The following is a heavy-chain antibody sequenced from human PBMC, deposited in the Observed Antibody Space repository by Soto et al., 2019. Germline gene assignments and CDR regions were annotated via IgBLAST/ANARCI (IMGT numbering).Heavy chain of an antibody. J-gene: IGHJ4*02. D-gene: IGHD3-3*01. V-gene: IGHV3-33*01. CDR2: IWYDGSNK. Sequence: QVHLVESGGGVVQPGRSLRLSCAASGFTFSDYGMHWVRQAPGKGLEWVAVIWYDGSNKYYADSVKGRFTISRDNSKNTLYLQMNSLRAEDTAVYYCAREVSEDDFWSGYDYWGQGTLVTVSS. CDR1: GFTFSDYG. CDR3: AREVSEDDFWSGYDY.